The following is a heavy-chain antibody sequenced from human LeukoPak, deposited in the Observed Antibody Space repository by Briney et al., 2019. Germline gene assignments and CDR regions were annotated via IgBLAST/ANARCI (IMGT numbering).Heavy chain of an antibody. V-gene: IGHV1-18*01. Sequence: GASVKVSCKASGYTFTSYGISWVRQAPGQGLEWMGWIGAYNGNTNYAQKLQGRVTMTTDTSTSTAYMELSRLRSDDTAVYYCARWDPYIGSSSWYDYYYGMDVWGQGTTVTVSS. CDR1: GYTFTSYG. J-gene: IGHJ6*02. D-gene: IGHD6-13*01. CDR2: IGAYNGNT. CDR3: ARWDPYIGSSSWYDYYYGMDV.